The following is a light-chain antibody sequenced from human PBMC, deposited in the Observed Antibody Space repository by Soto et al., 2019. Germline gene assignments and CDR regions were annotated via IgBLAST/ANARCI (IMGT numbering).Light chain of an antibody. CDR1: QSVGNN. V-gene: IGKV3D-15*01. CDR3: QQFRNWPWT. Sequence: DTVMTQSPATLSVSPGERASLSCWASQSVGNNLAWYRQKPGQAPRLLVYGASTRATGIPARISGSGSGTEFTLTISSLQSEDFAVYYCQQFRNWPWTFGQGTKVDIK. J-gene: IGKJ1*01. CDR2: GAS.